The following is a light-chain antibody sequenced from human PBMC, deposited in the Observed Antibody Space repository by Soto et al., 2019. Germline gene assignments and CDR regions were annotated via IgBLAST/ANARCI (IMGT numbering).Light chain of an antibody. J-gene: IGKJ1*01. V-gene: IGKV1-5*01. CDR3: QQYNNWPKM. CDR2: DAS. Sequence: DIQMTQSPSSLSASVGDRVTLTCRASRSVDLWLAWYQQKPGKAPKLLIYDASILQSGVPSRFSGSGSGTEFTLTISSLQSEDFAVYYCQQYNNWPKMFGQGTKVDIK. CDR1: RSVDLW.